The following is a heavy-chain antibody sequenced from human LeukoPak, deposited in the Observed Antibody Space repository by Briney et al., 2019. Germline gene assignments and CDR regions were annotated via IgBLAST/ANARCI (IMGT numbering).Heavy chain of an antibody. CDR1: GGSISSHY. D-gene: IGHD1-26*01. CDR2: IYYSGST. J-gene: IGHJ6*03. CDR3: ARREGYYYYMDV. Sequence: SETLSLTCTVSGGSISSHYWSWIRQPPGKGLEWIGYIYYSGSTNYKPSLKSRVTISVDTSKNQFSLKLSSVTAADTAVYYCARREGYYYYMDVWGKGTTVTVSS. V-gene: IGHV4-59*11.